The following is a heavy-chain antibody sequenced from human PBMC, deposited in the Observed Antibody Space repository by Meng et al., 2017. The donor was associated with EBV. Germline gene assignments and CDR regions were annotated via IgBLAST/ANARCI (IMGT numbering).Heavy chain of an antibody. D-gene: IGHD3-10*01. CDR3: ASESGRGYTPDY. Sequence: QGRLQHGQDECKRLRPSMKGACQTAGGHFRNYASSWVRQAPGQGLEWLGGFLPTLGAPNYAQKFHGRVSITADESTSTHYMDLSSLRSEDTAVYYCASESGRGYTPDYWGQGTLVTVSS. CDR1: GGHFRNYA. CDR2: FLPTLGAP. J-gene: IGHJ4*02. V-gene: IGHV1-69*01.